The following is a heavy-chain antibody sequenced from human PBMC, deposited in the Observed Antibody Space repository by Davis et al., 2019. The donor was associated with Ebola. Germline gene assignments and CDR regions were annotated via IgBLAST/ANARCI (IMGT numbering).Heavy chain of an antibody. J-gene: IGHJ4*02. V-gene: IGHV3-11*01. D-gene: IGHD3-16*01. Sequence: GESLKISCAASGFTFSDYYMSWIRQAPGKGLEWVSYISSSGSTIYYADSVKGRFTISRDNAKNSLYLQMHSLRAEDTAVYYCARDRGSPLRTRGHDYWGQGTLVTVSS. CDR1: GFTFSDYY. CDR2: ISSSGSTI. CDR3: ARDRGSPLRTRGHDY.